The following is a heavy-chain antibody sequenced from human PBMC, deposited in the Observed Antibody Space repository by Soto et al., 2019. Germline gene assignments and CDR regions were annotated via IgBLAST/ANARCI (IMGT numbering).Heavy chain of an antibody. Sequence: EVQLVESGGGLVKPGGSLRLSCAASGFTFSSYNMNWVRQAPGKGLEWVASISSDGGYVYYADSIKGRFTISRDNAKNSRYVQINSLTAEDTAVYYCARGGSVDPWGQGTLVTVSS. V-gene: IGHV3-21*01. CDR3: ARGGSVDP. CDR1: GFTFSSYN. J-gene: IGHJ5*02. CDR2: ISSDGGYV.